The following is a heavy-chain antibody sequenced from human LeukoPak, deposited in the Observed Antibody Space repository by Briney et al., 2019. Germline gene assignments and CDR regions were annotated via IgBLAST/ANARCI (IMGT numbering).Heavy chain of an antibody. CDR1: GFTFSSYG. Sequence: AGGSLRLSCAASGFTFSSYGMHWVRQAPGKGLEWVAFIRYDGSNKYYADSVKGRFTISRDNSKNTLYLQVNSLRAEDTAVYYCAKETPTIVGAPFDYWGQGTLVTVSS. V-gene: IGHV3-30*02. D-gene: IGHD1-26*01. J-gene: IGHJ4*02. CDR3: AKETPTIVGAPFDY. CDR2: IRYDGSNK.